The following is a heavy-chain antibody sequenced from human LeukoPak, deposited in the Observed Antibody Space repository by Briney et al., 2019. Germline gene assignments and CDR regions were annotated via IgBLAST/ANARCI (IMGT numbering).Heavy chain of an antibody. CDR2: IYYTGST. D-gene: IGHD3-9*01. J-gene: IGHJ3*02. Sequence: SETLSLTCTVSGDSVSSGTYYWSWIRQPPGKGLEWIGYIYYTGSTNYNPSLKSRVTISVDTSKNQLSLRLTSVTAADTAVYYCARATLYYDILTGYYSPGTFDIWGQGTMVTVSS. CDR3: ARATLYYDILTGYYSPGTFDI. CDR1: GDSVSSGTYY. V-gene: IGHV4-61*01.